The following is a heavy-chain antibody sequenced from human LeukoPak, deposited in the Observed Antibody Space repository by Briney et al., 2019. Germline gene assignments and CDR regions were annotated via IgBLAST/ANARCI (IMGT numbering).Heavy chain of an antibody. V-gene: IGHV1-46*01. CDR2: INPSGGST. CDR1: GYTFTRYY. CDR3: ARVHDYGDLRYLDY. Sequence: GSVKVSCKASGYTFTRYYMYWVRQAPGQGLEWMGIINPSGGSTSYSQKFQGRVTMTSDTSTSTVYMELSSLRSEDTAVYYCARVHDYGDLRYLDYWGQGTLVTVSS. D-gene: IGHD4-17*01. J-gene: IGHJ4*02.